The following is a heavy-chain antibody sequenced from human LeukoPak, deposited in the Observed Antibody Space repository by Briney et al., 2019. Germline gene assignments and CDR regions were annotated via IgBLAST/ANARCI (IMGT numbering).Heavy chain of an antibody. Sequence: KSGGSLRLSCAASGFTFSSYSMNWVRQAPGKGLEWVSSISSSSSYIYYADSVKGRFTISRDNAKNSLYLQMNSLRAEDTAMYYCASGRQHGPVDYWGQGTLVTVSS. J-gene: IGHJ4*02. CDR2: ISSSSSYI. CDR3: ASGRQHGPVDY. CDR1: GFTFSSYS. D-gene: IGHD6-13*01. V-gene: IGHV3-21*01.